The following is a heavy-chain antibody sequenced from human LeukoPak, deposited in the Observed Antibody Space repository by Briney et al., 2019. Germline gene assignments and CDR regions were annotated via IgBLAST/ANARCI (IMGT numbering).Heavy chain of an antibody. CDR1: GFTFSNYG. J-gene: IGHJ4*02. CDR2: IIGSGGST. CDR3: ARGRPDY. V-gene: IGHV3-23*01. Sequence: GGSLRLSCAASGFTFSNYGMNWVRQAPGKGLEWISGIIGSGGSTYYADSVKGRFTISRDNSKNTLYLQMNSLRAEDTAVYYCARGRPDYWGQGTLVTVSS.